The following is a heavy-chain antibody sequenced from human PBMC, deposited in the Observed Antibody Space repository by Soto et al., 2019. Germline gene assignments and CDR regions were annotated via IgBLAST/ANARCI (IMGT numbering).Heavy chain of an antibody. CDR1: GGSISSSSYY. Sequence: SSETLSLTCTVSGGSISSSSYYWGWIRQPPGKGLEWIGSIYYSGSTYYNPSLKSRVTISVDTSKNQFSLKLSSVTAADTAVYYCARGVVVVAATIDYWGQGTLVTVS. CDR2: IYYSGST. CDR3: ARGVVVVAATIDY. V-gene: IGHV4-39*01. J-gene: IGHJ4*02. D-gene: IGHD2-15*01.